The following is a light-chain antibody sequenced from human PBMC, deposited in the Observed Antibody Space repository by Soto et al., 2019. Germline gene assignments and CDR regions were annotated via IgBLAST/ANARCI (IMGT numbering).Light chain of an antibody. CDR1: QSVSNNY. J-gene: IGKJ4*01. CDR3: QQYGSAPRLT. Sequence: ESVLTPSAGPLSLYTGERATLSCLASQSVSNNYLAWYQQKPGQAPRLLIYGASNRATGIPDRFSGSGSGTDFTLTISRPEPEDFAVYYCQQYGSAPRLTFGGGTKVDIK. V-gene: IGKV3-20*01. CDR2: GAS.